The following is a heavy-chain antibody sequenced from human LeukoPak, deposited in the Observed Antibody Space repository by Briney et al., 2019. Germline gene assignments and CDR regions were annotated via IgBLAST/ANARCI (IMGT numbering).Heavy chain of an antibody. Sequence: GGCLRLSCAASGFTFSNYEMNWVRQAPGKGLEWVSYISGSGSAIDYADSVKGRFTISRDNAKNSLYLQMNSLRAEDTAVYYCAREYCSGGTCYSAGYYFDYWGQGTLVTVSS. D-gene: IGHD2-15*01. CDR2: ISGSGSAI. J-gene: IGHJ4*02. CDR3: AREYCSGGTCYSAGYYFDY. V-gene: IGHV3-48*03. CDR1: GFTFSNYE.